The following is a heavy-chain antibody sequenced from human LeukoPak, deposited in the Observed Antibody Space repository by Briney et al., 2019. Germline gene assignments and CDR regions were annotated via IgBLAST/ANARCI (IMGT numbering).Heavy chain of an antibody. CDR1: GGSFSGYY. V-gene: IGHV4-34*01. Sequence: SETLSLTCAVYGGSFSGYYWRWIRQPPGKGLEWIGEINHSGSTNYNPSLKSRVTISVDTSKNQFSLKLSSVTAADTAVYYCASPVSSSWYDKAFDIWAKGQWSPSLQ. J-gene: IGHJ3*02. CDR3: ASPVSSSWYDKAFDI. D-gene: IGHD6-13*01. CDR2: INHSGST.